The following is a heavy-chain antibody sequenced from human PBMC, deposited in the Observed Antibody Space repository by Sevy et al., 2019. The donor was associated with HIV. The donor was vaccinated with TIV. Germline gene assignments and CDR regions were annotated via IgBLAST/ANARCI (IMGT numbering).Heavy chain of an antibody. V-gene: IGHV3-33*01. CDR2: IWYDGSNK. D-gene: IGHD2-2*01. Sequence: GGYLRLSCAASGFTFSSYGMHWVRQAPGKGLEWVAVIWYDGSNKYYADSVKGRFTISRDNSKNTLYLQMNSLRAEDTAVYYCARWQLVPADPSGYYYYGMDVWGQGTTVTVSS. CDR3: ARWQLVPADPSGYYYYGMDV. J-gene: IGHJ6*02. CDR1: GFTFSSYG.